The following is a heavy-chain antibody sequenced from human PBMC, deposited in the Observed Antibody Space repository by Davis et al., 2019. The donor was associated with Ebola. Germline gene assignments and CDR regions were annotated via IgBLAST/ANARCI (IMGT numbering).Heavy chain of an antibody. Sequence: SVKVSCKASGGTFSSYAFSWVRQAPGQGLEWMGGIIQIFGTANYAQKFQGRVTITADKSTSTAYMELSSLRSDDTAVYYCARCLDVGLVVTGDFDYWGQGTLVTVSS. V-gene: IGHV1-69*06. CDR2: IIQIFGTA. CDR1: GGTFSSYA. J-gene: IGHJ4*02. D-gene: IGHD4-23*01. CDR3: ARCLDVGLVVTGDFDY.